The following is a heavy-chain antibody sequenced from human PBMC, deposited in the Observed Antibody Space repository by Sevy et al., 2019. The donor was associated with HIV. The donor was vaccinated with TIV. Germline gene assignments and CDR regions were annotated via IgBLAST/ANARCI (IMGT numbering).Heavy chain of an antibody. D-gene: IGHD6-19*01. CDR3: ARSSYSSGWYDAFDI. J-gene: IGHJ3*02. CDR1: GGTFSSYA. Sequence: ASVKVSCKASGGTFSSYAISWVRQAPGQGLEWMGGIIPIFGTANYAQKFQGRVTITADESTGTAYMELSSLRSEDTAVYYCARSSYSSGWYDAFDIWGQGTMVTVSS. V-gene: IGHV1-69*13. CDR2: IIPIFGTA.